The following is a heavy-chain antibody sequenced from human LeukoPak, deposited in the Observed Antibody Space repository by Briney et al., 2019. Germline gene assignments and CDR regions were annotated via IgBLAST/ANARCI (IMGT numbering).Heavy chain of an antibody. CDR1: GYTFSTYS. D-gene: IGHD2-21*02. CDR3: ARDAIQGRLTSDY. Sequence: ASVKVSCKTSGYTFSTYSISWVGQAPGQGLEWMGYINPYNGNTNYAQKFQGRVTLTTDTSTSTSYMEVRSLRSDDTAVYYCARDAIQGRLTSDYWGRGTLVTVSS. V-gene: IGHV1-18*01. CDR2: INPYNGNT. J-gene: IGHJ4*02.